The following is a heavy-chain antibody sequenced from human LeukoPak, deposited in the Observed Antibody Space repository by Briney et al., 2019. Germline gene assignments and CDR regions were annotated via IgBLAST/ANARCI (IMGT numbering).Heavy chain of an antibody. J-gene: IGHJ4*02. CDR3: ARDGLVWFAELYYFDY. Sequence: GGSLRLSCAASGFTFSSYSTNWVRQAPGKGLEWVSSISSSSSYIYYADSVKGRFTISRDNAKNSLYLQMNSLGAEDTAVYYCARDGLVWFAELYYFDYWGQGTLVTVSS. D-gene: IGHD3-10*01. CDR1: GFTFSSYS. V-gene: IGHV3-21*01. CDR2: ISSSSSYI.